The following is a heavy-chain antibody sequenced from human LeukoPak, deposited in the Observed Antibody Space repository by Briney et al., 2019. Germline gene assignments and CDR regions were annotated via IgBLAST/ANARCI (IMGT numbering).Heavy chain of an antibody. V-gene: IGHV1-8*01. J-gene: IGHJ4*02. CDR3: ARGYDFWSGYYPNPYDY. D-gene: IGHD3-3*01. CDR2: MNPNSGNT. CDR1: GYTFTSYD. Sequence: ASVKVSCKASGYTFTSYDINWVRQATGQGLEWMGWMNPNSGNTGYAQKFQGRVTMTRNTPISTAYMELSSLRSEDTAVYYCARGYDFWSGYYPNPYDYWGQGTLVTVSS.